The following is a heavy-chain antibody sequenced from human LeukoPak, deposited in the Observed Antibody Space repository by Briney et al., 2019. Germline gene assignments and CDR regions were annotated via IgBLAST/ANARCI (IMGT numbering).Heavy chain of an antibody. CDR1: GGSISSGDYY. CDR3: ARDGGLAASGAFDI. D-gene: IGHD3-16*01. J-gene: IGHJ3*02. V-gene: IGHV4-30-4*08. CDR2: TYYSGST. Sequence: PSQTLSLTCTVSGGSISSGDYYWSWIRQPPGKGLEWIGYTYYSGSTNYNPSLKSRVTMSVDTSKNQFSLKLSSVTAADTAVYYCARDGGLAASGAFDIWGQGTMVTVSS.